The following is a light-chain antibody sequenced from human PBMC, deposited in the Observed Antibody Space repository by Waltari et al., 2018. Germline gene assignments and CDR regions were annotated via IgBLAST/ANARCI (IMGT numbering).Light chain of an antibody. V-gene: IGKV4-1*01. CDR3: QQYYRSPYT. CDR2: WAS. Sequence: DIVMTQSPDSLGVSLAERATINCKSSQSILDRSDNKTFLAWYHLKPGQPPRLLIYWASTRPGVPDRFSGSGSGTDFSLTISRLQAEDVGVYYCQQYYRSPYTFGQGTKLDFK. J-gene: IGKJ2*01. CDR1: QSILDRSDNKTF.